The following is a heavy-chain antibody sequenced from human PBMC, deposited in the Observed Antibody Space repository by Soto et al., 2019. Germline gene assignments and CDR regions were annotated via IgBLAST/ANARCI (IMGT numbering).Heavy chain of an antibody. CDR3: ARGKAYAFDI. V-gene: IGHV3-48*01. CDR2: ISSTSSTI. D-gene: IGHD2-21*01. J-gene: IGHJ3*02. CDR1: GFIFSTYA. Sequence: PGGSLRLSCAASGFIFSTYAMTWVRQAPGKGLEWVSYISSTSSTISYADSVEGRFTVSRDNAKNSLYLQMNSLRAEDTAVYYCARGKAYAFDIWGQGTMVTVSS.